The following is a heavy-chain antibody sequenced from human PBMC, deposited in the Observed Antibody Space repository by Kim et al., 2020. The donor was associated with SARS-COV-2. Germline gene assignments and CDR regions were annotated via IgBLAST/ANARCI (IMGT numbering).Heavy chain of an antibody. D-gene: IGHD4-17*01. CDR2: IYYSGST. CDR3: AREWDDYGDYGRAFDI. Sequence: SETLSLTCTVSGGSISSGGYYWSWIRQHPGKGLEWIGYIYYSGSTYYNPSLKSRVTISVDTSKNQFSLKLSSVTAADTAVYYCAREWDDYGDYGRAFDIWGQGTMVTVSS. J-gene: IGHJ3*02. CDR1: GGSISSGGYY. V-gene: IGHV4-31*03.